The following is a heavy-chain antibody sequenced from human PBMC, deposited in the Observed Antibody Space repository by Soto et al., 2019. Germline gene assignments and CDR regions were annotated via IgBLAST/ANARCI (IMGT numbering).Heavy chain of an antibody. D-gene: IGHD4-17*01. CDR2: ISGNSGNT. Sequence: GGXLRLSCAASGFTFGNYAMNWVRQAPGKGLEWVSSISGNSGNTYFADSVKGRFTISRDNSKNTLYLQLNSLRAEDTAVYYCAKGVHGDPTYDAFDIWGQGTMVTVSS. V-gene: IGHV3-23*01. J-gene: IGHJ3*02. CDR3: AKGVHGDPTYDAFDI. CDR1: GFTFGNYA.